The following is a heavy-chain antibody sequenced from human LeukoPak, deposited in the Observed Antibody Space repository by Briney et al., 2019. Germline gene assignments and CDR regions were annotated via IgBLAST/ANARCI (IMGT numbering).Heavy chain of an antibody. D-gene: IGHD3-10*01. CDR1: GFSFSAHY. J-gene: IGHJ4*02. Sequence: EGSLRLSCAVSGFSFSAHYMSWVRQAPGRGLECVSFLYTGGDTYYADSVKGRFTISRDNSKNTLYLQMNGLRAEDTAVYYCARGPGSRGIFDYWGQGTLVTVSS. V-gene: IGHV3-53*01. CDR2: LYTGGDT. CDR3: ARGPGSRGIFDY.